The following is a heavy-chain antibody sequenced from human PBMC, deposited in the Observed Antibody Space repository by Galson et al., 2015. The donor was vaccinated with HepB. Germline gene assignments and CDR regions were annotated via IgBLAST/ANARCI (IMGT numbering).Heavy chain of an antibody. Sequence: SLRLSCAASGFSFNRYTMYWVRRAPGKGPEWVSSISSSSGYMYHTDSVRGRFTVSRDNAKNLLYLQMNSLRAEDTAVYYCARDLGDEGHYYYYMDVWGKGTTVTVSS. CDR2: ISSSSGYM. CDR1: GFSFNRYT. V-gene: IGHV3-21*06. CDR3: ARDLGDEGHYYYYMDV. J-gene: IGHJ6*03.